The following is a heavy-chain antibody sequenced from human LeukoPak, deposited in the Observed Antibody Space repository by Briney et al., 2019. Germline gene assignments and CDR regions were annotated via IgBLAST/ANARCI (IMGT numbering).Heavy chain of an antibody. CDR1: GFTFSSYW. CDR3: ASIYCSGGRCYNTNYYGMDV. J-gene: IGHJ6*02. Sequence: GGSLRLSCAASGFTFSSYWMSWVRQAPGKGLEWVANIKEDGSEKYYVDSVKGRFTISRDNAKNSLYLQMNSLRAEDTAVYYCASIYCSGGRCYNTNYYGMDVWGQGTTVTVSS. D-gene: IGHD2-15*01. V-gene: IGHV3-7*01. CDR2: IKEDGSEK.